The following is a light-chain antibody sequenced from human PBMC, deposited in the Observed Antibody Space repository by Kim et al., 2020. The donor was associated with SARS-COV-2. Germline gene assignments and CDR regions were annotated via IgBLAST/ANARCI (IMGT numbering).Light chain of an antibody. CDR2: GAS. Sequence: PGERATLACRASQSVSSYLAGYQQKPGQAPRLLSYGASNRATGIPARFSGSGSGTDFTLTISSLEPEDFAVYYCQQRSNWPPLTFGGGTKVDIK. CDR1: QSVSSY. J-gene: IGKJ4*01. V-gene: IGKV3-11*01. CDR3: QQRSNWPPLT.